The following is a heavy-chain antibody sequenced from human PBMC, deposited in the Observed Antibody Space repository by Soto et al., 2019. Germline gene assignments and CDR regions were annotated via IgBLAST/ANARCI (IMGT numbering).Heavy chain of an antibody. CDR3: ATGRLGEGLFAY. V-gene: IGHV1-24*01. CDR2: FDPEDGET. CDR1: GYTLTELS. D-gene: IGHD3-10*01. Sequence: QVQLVQSGAEVKKPGASVKVSCKVSGYTLTELSMHWVRQAPGKGLEWMGGFDPEDGETIYAQKFQGRVTMTEETYTDTAYMELSSLRSEDTAVYYCATGRLGEGLFAYWGQGTLVTVSS. J-gene: IGHJ4*02.